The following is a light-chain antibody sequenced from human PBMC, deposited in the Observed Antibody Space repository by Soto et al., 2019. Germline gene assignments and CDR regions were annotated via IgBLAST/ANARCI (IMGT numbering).Light chain of an antibody. V-gene: IGKV3-20*01. CDR2: GAS. Sequence: EIVLTQSPGTLSLSPGERATLSCRASQTVSSSYLAWYQQKPGQAPRLLIYGASSRATGIPDRFTGSGSGTDFTLTISRLEPEDFAGYYCQKCGSSLWTFGQGTKVEIK. CDR1: QTVSSSY. J-gene: IGKJ1*01. CDR3: QKCGSSLWT.